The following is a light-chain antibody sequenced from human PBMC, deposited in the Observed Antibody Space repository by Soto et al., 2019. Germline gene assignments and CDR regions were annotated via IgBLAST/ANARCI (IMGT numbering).Light chain of an antibody. Sequence: DIQMTQSPSSLSASVGDRITITCRASQSIRSSLIWYHQKPGKAPNLLIYAASSLQGGVPSRFSGSGSGTDFTLTISSPQPEDFATYYCQQSYSTPPTFGQGTKVEIK. CDR2: AAS. J-gene: IGKJ1*01. CDR1: QSIRSS. V-gene: IGKV1-39*01. CDR3: QQSYSTPPT.